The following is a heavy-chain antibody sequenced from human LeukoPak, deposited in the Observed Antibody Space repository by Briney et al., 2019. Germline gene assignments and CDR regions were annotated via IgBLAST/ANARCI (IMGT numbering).Heavy chain of an antibody. V-gene: IGHV3-23*01. Sequence: GGSLRLSCAASGFTFSSYAMSWVRQAPGKGLEWVSAISGSGGSTYYADSVKGRFTISRDNSKNTLYLQVNSLRAEDTAVYYCANREGGYTYDPFDYWGQGTLVTVSS. CDR3: ANREGGYTYDPFDY. CDR2: ISGSGGST. J-gene: IGHJ4*02. D-gene: IGHD5-18*01. CDR1: GFTFSSYA.